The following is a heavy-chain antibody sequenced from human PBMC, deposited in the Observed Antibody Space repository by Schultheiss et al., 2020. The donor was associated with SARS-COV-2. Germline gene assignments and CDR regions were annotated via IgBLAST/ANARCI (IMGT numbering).Heavy chain of an antibody. CDR3: AKGREWEYFDY. Sequence: GESLKISCAASGFTFSSYSMNWVRQAPGKGLEWVSSISSSSSYIYYADSVKGRFTISRDNAKNTLYLQMNSLRAEDTAVYYCAKGREWEYFDYWGQGTLVTVSS. CDR1: GFTFSSYS. CDR2: ISSSSSYI. V-gene: IGHV3-21*01. J-gene: IGHJ4*02. D-gene: IGHD1-26*01.